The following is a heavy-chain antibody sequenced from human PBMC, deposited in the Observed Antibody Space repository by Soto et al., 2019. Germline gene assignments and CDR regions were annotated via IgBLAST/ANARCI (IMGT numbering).Heavy chain of an antibody. CDR2: ISFDGSKK. J-gene: IGHJ6*04. CDR3: ARLPGPLVAGLYLFPVDVREPVSDADV. V-gene: IGHV3-30-3*01. Sequence: QMQLVESGGGVVQPGRSLRLSCAASGFTFSSYPMHWVRQAPGKGLAWVAVISFDGSKKYYADSVKGRFFISKDNSKNRLSLQMNSLRGEDSAVYCCARLPGPLVAGLYLFPVDVREPVSDADVWGEGTAVTVSS. D-gene: IGHD6-19*01. CDR1: GFTFSSYP.